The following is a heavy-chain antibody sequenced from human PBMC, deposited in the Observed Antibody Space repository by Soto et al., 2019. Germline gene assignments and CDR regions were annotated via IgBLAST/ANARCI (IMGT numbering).Heavy chain of an antibody. Sequence: PGGSLRLSCATSGFTVSSNYMNWVRQAPGKGLEWLSVIFPGGSTYYADSVKGRFTISRDNAKNSLYLQMNSLRAEDTAVYFCTRDHLSASAGVYYYYGLDVWGQGTPVTVSS. D-gene: IGHD6-13*01. CDR2: IFPGGST. CDR3: TRDHLSASAGVYYYYGLDV. J-gene: IGHJ6*02. CDR1: GFTVSSNY. V-gene: IGHV3-66*01.